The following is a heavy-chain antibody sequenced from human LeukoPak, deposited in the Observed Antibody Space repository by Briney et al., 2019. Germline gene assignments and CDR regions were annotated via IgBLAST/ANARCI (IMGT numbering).Heavy chain of an antibody. Sequence: GGSLRLSCAASGLTFSDYAMSWFRQAPGKGLEWVSSISGSGEFIYYGDSVKGRVTISRDNGKNSLYLQMNSVRPEDMAVYYCARDDSHGYHFFDSWGRGTLVTVSS. CDR1: GLTFSDYA. CDR3: ARDDSHGYHFFDS. V-gene: IGHV3-21*01. J-gene: IGHJ4*02. CDR2: ISGSGEFI. D-gene: IGHD3-22*01.